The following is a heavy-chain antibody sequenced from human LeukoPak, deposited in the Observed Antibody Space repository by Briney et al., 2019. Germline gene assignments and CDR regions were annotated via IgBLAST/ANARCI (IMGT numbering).Heavy chain of an antibody. CDR1: GGSISSSSYY. CDR2: IYYSGST. J-gene: IGHJ4*02. Sequence: KPSETLSLTCTVSGGSISSSSYYWGWIRQPPGKGLEWIGSIYYSGSTYYNPSLKSRVTISVDTSKNQFSLKLSSVTAADTAVHYCARGQWLMNFDYWGQGTLVTVSS. D-gene: IGHD6-19*01. V-gene: IGHV4-39*01. CDR3: ARGQWLMNFDY.